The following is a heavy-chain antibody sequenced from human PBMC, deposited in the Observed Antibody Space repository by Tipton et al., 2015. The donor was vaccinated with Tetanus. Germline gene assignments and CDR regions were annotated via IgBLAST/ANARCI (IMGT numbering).Heavy chain of an antibody. CDR2: INHSGST. J-gene: IGHJ4*02. CDR1: GGSFSGYY. Sequence: TLSLTCAVYGGSFSGYYWSWIRQPPGKGLEWIGEINHSGSTNYSPSLKSRVTISVDTSKNKFSLRLSSVTAADTAVYYCARGPPRLQFSYWGQGTLVTVSS. V-gene: IGHV4-34*01. D-gene: IGHD5-24*01. CDR3: ARGPPRLQFSY.